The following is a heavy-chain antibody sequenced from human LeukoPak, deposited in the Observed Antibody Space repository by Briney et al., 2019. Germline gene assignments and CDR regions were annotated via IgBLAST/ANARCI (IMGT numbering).Heavy chain of an antibody. Sequence: GGSLRLSCAASGFPFSSYWMHWVRQAPGKGLVWVSRINSDGSSTSYADSVKGRFTISRDNAKNTLYLQMNSLRAEDTAVYYCARVPVVPAAIWQDASRNYFDYWGQGTLVTVSS. V-gene: IGHV3-74*01. D-gene: IGHD2-2*02. CDR3: ARVPVVPAAIWQDASRNYFDY. CDR2: INSDGSST. CDR1: GFPFSSYW. J-gene: IGHJ4*02.